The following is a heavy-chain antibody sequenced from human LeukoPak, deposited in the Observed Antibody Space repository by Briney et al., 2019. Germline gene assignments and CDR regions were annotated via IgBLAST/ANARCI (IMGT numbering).Heavy chain of an antibody. D-gene: IGHD5-24*01. CDR2: IKQDGSKK. Sequence: GGSLRLSCAASGFTFSDYYMIWIRQAPGKGLEWVANIKQDGSKKSYVDSVKGRFTISRDNAKNSLYLQMNSLRAEDTAIYYCTRVGYIDEGIDYWGQGTLVTVSS. CDR3: TRVGYIDEGIDY. CDR1: GFTFSDYY. V-gene: IGHV3-7*04. J-gene: IGHJ4*02.